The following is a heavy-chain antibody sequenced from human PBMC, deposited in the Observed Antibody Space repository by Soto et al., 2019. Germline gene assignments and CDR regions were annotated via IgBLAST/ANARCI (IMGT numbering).Heavy chain of an antibody. D-gene: IGHD3-9*01. J-gene: IGHJ4*02. Sequence: GGSLRLSCAASGFTFSSYGMHWVRQAPGKGLEWVAVIWYDGSNKYYADSVKGRFTISRDNSKNTLYLQTNSLRAEDTAVYYCARGLDVDGTYDILPAEYPDFDYWGQGTLVTVSS. CDR2: IWYDGSNK. CDR1: GFTFSSYG. CDR3: ARGLDVDGTYDILPAEYPDFDY. V-gene: IGHV3-33*01.